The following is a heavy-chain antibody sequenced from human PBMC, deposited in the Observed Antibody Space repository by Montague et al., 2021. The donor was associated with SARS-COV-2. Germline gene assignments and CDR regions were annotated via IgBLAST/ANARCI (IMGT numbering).Heavy chain of an antibody. J-gene: IGHJ4*02. V-gene: IGHV4-4*07. D-gene: IGHD3-10*01. CDR1: GGSISSYY. CDR2: IYSSGST. CDR3: ARRGSSVWGVTVSAELDY. Sequence: SETLSLTCTVSGGSISSYYWSWIRQPAGKGLEWIGRIYSSGSTNYNPSLKSRVTMSVDTSKIQFSLTLSPVTAADTAVYYCARRGSSVWGVTVSAELDYWGQGILVIVSP.